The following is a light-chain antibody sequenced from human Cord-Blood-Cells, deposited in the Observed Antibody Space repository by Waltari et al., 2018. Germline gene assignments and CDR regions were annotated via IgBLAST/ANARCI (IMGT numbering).Light chain of an antibody. CDR2: RNN. J-gene: IGLJ3*02. CDR1: SSNIGSNY. CDR3: AAWDDSLSGWV. Sequence: QSVLTQPPSASGTPGQRVTISCSGSSSNIGSNYVSWYQQLPGTAPKLLIYRNNQRPSGVPDRLSGSKSGTSASLAISGLRSEDEADYYCAAWDDSLSGWVFGGGTKLTVL. V-gene: IGLV1-47*01.